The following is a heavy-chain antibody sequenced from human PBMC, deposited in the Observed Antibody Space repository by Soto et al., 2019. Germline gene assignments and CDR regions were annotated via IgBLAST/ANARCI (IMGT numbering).Heavy chain of an antibody. D-gene: IGHD2-15*01. J-gene: IGHJ4*02. CDR2: ISGSDGST. V-gene: IGHV3-23*01. Sequence: EVQLLESGGGLVQPGGSLRLSCVASGFSFSSYAMSWVRQAPGKGLEWVSVISGSDGSTYYADSVKGRFTISRDNSKNTLYLEMNGLRGEDTAVYYCAKDRERDAWYEDYWGQGTLVTVSS. CDR1: GFSFSSYA. CDR3: AKDRERDAWYEDY.